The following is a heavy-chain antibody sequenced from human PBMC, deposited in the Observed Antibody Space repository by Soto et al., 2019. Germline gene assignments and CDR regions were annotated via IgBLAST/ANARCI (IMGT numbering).Heavy chain of an antibody. V-gene: IGHV3-74*01. CDR1: GFTFSSSW. Sequence: EVQLVESGGGLVQPGGSLRLSCAASGFTFSSSWMHWVRXXXXXXXXGXNRNNTYGRSTRYAAXXXXXFTISRDNAXNXLXXXXNXXXXXXXXXXXXARALAPSGDGAFAIWGQGTMFTVSS. J-gene: IGHJ3*02. CDR2: NNTYGRST. D-gene: IGHD3-3*01. CDR3: ARALAPSGDGAFAI.